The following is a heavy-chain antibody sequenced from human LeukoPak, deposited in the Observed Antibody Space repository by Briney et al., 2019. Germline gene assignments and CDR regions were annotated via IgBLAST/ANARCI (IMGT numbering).Heavy chain of an antibody. CDR2: IYYSGST. V-gene: IGHV4-39*01. Sequence: PSETLSLTCTVSGGSISSSSYYWGWIRQPPGKGLEWIGSIYYSGSTYYNPSLKSRVTISVDTSKNQFSLKLSSVTAADTAVYYCARQSNSGYRVDPWGQRTLVTVSS. CDR3: ARQSNSGYRVDP. D-gene: IGHD5-18*01. CDR1: GGSISSSSYY. J-gene: IGHJ5*02.